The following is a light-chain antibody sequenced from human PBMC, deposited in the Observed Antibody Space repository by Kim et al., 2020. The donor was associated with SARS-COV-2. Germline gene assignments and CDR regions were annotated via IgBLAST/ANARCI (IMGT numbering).Light chain of an antibody. J-gene: IGKJ5*01. Sequence: DIQMTQSPSSLSASVGDRVTITCRASQGINIYLAWYQQKPGKAPKLLIYAASTLQSGVPSRFGGSGSGTDFTLTITSLQPEDVAMYYCQQYNSGPPITFGQGTRLEIK. CDR1: QGINIY. V-gene: IGKV1-27*01. CDR3: QQYNSGPPIT. CDR2: AAS.